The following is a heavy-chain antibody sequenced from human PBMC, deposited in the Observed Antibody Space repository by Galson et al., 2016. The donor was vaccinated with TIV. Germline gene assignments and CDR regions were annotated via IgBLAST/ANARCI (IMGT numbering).Heavy chain of an antibody. J-gene: IGHJ5*02. Sequence: ETLSLTCSVSGGASSTTHFWGWIRQAPGKGLEWIGGVYYNGVTYYNPSLKSRVIVSVDTSKGHFSLTLTSVTAADTAVYYCARLDAISAWLDTWGQGALVTVSS. V-gene: IGHV4-39*02. CDR3: ARLDAISAWLDT. CDR2: VYYNGVT. CDR1: GGASSTTHF. D-gene: IGHD3/OR15-3a*01.